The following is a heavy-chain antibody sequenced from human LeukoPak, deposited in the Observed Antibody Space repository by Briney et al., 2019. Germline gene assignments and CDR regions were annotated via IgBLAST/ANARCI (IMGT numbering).Heavy chain of an antibody. D-gene: IGHD2-15*01. CDR1: GFTFSSYW. CDR2: INQDGSEK. CDR3: GRGYCSGGSCFFDF. V-gene: IGHV3-7*01. Sequence: GGSLRLSCAASGFTFSSYWMSWFRQAPGKGLEWVANINQDGSEKYYVDSVKGRFTISRDNAKNSLYLQMNSLRAEGTAVYYCGRGYCSGGSCFFDFWGQGTLVTVSS. J-gene: IGHJ4*02.